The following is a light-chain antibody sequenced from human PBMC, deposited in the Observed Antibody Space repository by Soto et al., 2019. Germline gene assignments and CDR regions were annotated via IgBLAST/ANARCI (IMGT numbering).Light chain of an antibody. CDR3: HQTYSIPYT. CDR2: AAS. CDR1: QSIRSY. J-gene: IGKJ2*01. Sequence: DIRMTQSPSSLSASVGDRVTITCRASQSIRSYLNWSQQKPGKAPKLLIYAASSLQSGVTSRFSGSGSGTDFTLTISRPEPEDFATYYCHQTYSIPYTFGQGTKLEIK. V-gene: IGKV1-39*01.